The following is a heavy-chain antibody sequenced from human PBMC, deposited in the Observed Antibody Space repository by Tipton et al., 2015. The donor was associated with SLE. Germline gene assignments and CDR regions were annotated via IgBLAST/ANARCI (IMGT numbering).Heavy chain of an antibody. J-gene: IGHJ6*02. V-gene: IGHV3-7*01. D-gene: IGHD4-11*01. Sequence: SLRLSCAASGFTFSNYWMSWVRQAPGKGLEWVANIKQDGSEKYYVDSVKGRFTISRDSSKNTLYLQMNSLRAEDTAVYYCAKGSTVIYYGMDVWGQGTTVTVSS. CDR2: IKQDGSEK. CDR1: GFTFSNYW. CDR3: AKGSTVIYYGMDV.